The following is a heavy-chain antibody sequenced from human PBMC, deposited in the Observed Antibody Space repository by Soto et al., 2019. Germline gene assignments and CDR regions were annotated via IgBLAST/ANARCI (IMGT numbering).Heavy chain of an antibody. CDR1: GFTFSNAW. Sequence: GGSLRLSCAASGFTFSNAWMSWVRQAPGRGLEWVGRIKSKTDGGTTDYAAPVKGRFTISRDDSKNTLYLQMNSLKTEDTAVYYCTTSIAVAGAYYYYGMDVWGQGTTVTVSS. J-gene: IGHJ6*02. D-gene: IGHD6-19*01. V-gene: IGHV3-15*01. CDR3: TTSIAVAGAYYYYGMDV. CDR2: IKSKTDGGTT.